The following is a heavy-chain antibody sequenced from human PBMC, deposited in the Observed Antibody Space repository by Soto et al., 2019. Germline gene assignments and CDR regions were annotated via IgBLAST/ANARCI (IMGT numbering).Heavy chain of an antibody. CDR2: ISYDGSNK. J-gene: IGHJ4*02. V-gene: IGHV3-30*03. Sequence: GGSLRLSCAASGFTFSRHGMHWVRQAPGKGLEWVAVISYDGSNKYYAASARGRFTISRDNAENSVYLEMDSLRAEDTALYYCARDVDADFRTDFDYWGRGTLVTVSS. CDR1: GFTFSRHG. CDR3: ARDVDADFRTDFDY. D-gene: IGHD4-17*01.